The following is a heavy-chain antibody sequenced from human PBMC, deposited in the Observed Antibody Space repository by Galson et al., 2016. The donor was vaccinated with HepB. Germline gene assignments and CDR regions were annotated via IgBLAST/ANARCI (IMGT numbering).Heavy chain of an antibody. D-gene: IGHD3-3*01. CDR2: IYHSGTS. CDR1: GGSISNGAYS. J-gene: IGHJ6*04. CDR3: ARSYYDFRSASNYGMDV. V-gene: IGHV4-30-2*06. Sequence: TLSLTCAVSGGSISNGAYSWSWIRQSPGKGLECIGYIYHSGTSYYSPSLKRRVTISVDRSKNQFSLKLRSVTAADTAVYYCARSYYDFRSASNYGMDVWGKGTPVIVSS.